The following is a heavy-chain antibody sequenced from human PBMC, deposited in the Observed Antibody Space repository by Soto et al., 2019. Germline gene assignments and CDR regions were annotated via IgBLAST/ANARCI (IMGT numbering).Heavy chain of an antibody. J-gene: IGHJ4*02. Sequence: ESLKISFKGAGDSCTSYWIGWVRRIPGKGLEWMGIIYPGDSDTRYSPSFQGQVTISADKSISTAYLQWSSLKASDTAMYYCARLMVGGSSSHFDYWGQGTLVTVSS. CDR1: GDSCTSYW. V-gene: IGHV5-51*01. D-gene: IGHD6-6*01. CDR2: IYPGDSDT. CDR3: ARLMVGGSSSHFDY.